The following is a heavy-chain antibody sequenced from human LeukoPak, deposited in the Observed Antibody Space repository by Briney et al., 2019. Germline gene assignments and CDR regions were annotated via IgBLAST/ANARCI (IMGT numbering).Heavy chain of an antibody. V-gene: IGHV1-2*06. D-gene: IGHD3-16*01. J-gene: IGHJ3*02. CDR2: INPNSGGT. CDR3: ARVGAQADAFDI. CDR1: GYTFTGYY. Sequence: ASVKVSCKASGYTFTGYYMHWVRQAPGQGLEWMGRINPNSGGTNYAQKFQGRVTMSRDTFISTAYMELSRLRSDDTAVYYCARVGAQADAFDIWGQGTMVTVSS.